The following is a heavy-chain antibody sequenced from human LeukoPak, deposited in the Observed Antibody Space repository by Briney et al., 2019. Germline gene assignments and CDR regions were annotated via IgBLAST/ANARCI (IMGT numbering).Heavy chain of an antibody. CDR2: INHSGST. J-gene: IGHJ5*02. D-gene: IGHD2-21*01. CDR1: GGSFSGYY. V-gene: IGHV4-34*01. Sequence: SETLSLTCAVYGGSFSGYYWSWIRQPPGKGLEWIGEINHSGSTNYNPSLRSRVTISVDTSKNQFSLKLSSVTAADTAVYYCARDSVNTGGDPWGQGTLVTVSS. CDR3: ARDSVNTGGDP.